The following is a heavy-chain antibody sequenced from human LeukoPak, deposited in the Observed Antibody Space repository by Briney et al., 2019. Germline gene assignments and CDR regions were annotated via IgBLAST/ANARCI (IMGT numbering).Heavy chain of an antibody. V-gene: IGHV3-48*04. CDR1: GFPFSSYD. J-gene: IGHJ4*02. CDR2: INSDSGTI. Sequence: PGGSLRLSCAASGFPFSSYDMNWVRQAPGKGLEWLSYINSDSGTIYYADSVKGRFTISRDNAKNTVYLQMNSLRTEDTAVYFCGRINYNGDYWGRGTLVTVSS. CDR3: GRINYNGDY. D-gene: IGHD3-10*01.